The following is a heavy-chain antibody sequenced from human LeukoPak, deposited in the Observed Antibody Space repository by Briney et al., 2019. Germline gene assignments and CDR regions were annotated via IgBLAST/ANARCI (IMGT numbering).Heavy chain of an antibody. J-gene: IGHJ4*02. CDR3: ARDKPLD. CDR2: ISYDGSKK. Sequence: GGSLRLSCAASGFTFTSYSIHWVRQAPGKGLEWVAVISYDGSKKYYADSVKGRFTISGDNSKNTVYLQMDSLRDEDTAVYYCARDKPLDWGQGTRVTVSS. V-gene: IGHV3-30*04. CDR1: GFTFTSYS.